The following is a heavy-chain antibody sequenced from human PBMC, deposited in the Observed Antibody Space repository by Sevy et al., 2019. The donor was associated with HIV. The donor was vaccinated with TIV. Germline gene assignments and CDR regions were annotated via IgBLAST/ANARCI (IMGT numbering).Heavy chain of an antibody. J-gene: IGHJ4*02. V-gene: IGHV1-24*01. Sequence: ASVKVSCKVSGYTLSQLSLHWVRQAPGKGLAWMGSFEPEDAETIYAQKFQGRVTMTEDRSTDTAYMELSSLRSEDTAVYFCATTKDYYDSSGSPFDYWGQGTLVTVSS. CDR1: GYTLSQLS. CDR3: ATTKDYYDSSGSPFDY. CDR2: FEPEDAET. D-gene: IGHD3-22*01.